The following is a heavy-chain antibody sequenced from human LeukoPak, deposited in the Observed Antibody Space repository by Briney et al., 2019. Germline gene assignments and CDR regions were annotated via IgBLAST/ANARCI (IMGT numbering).Heavy chain of an antibody. Sequence: GGSLRLSYAASGFTFSSYGMHWVRQAPGKGLEWVAVISYDGSNKYYADSVKGRFTISRDNSKNTLYLQMNSLRAEDTAVYYCARDLTYGDYQGYGMDVWGQGITVTVSS. J-gene: IGHJ6*02. D-gene: IGHD4-17*01. CDR3: ARDLTYGDYQGYGMDV. V-gene: IGHV3-30*03. CDR2: ISYDGSNK. CDR1: GFTFSSYG.